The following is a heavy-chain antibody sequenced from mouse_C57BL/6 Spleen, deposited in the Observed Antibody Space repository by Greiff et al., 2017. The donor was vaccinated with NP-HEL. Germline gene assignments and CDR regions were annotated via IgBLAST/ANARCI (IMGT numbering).Heavy chain of an antibody. CDR2: INPSNGGT. D-gene: IGHD1-1*01. CDR3: ARRLYYGSSYGGYFDV. Sequence: QVQLQQPGTELVKPGASVKLSCKASGYTFTSYWMHWVKQRPGQGLEWIGNINPSNGGTNYNEKFKSKATLTVDKSSSTAYMQLSSLTSEESAVYYCARRLYYGSSYGGYFDVWGTGTTVTVSS. CDR1: GYTFTSYW. V-gene: IGHV1-53*01. J-gene: IGHJ1*03.